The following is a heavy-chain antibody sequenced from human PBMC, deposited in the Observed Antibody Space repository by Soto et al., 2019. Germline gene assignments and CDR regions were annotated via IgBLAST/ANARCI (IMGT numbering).Heavy chain of an antibody. CDR1: GNRFTDYS. CDR3: GRVSYNWNYGYWFDA. D-gene: IGHD1-7*01. J-gene: IGHJ5*02. CDR2: IDPIDSEV. Sequence: PGESLKTSWKGSGNRFTDYSITWVRPLAGEGMEWMGRIDPIDSEVNYSQWFEGHVTISADKSISTAFLQWISLKASDTVMYYCGRVSYNWNYGYWFDARGQGALVTVSS. V-gene: IGHV5-10-1*01.